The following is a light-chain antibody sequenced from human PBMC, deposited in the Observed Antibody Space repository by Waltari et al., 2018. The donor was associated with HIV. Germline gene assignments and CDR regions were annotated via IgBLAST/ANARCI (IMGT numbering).Light chain of an antibody. Sequence: QSALTQPPSASGSPGQSVTISCTGTSSDIGGYNFVSWYQQHPGKAPKLMIFEVSKRPSVCPVRFSGSKSGNTASLTVSGLQAEDEADYYCSSYAGSNNLVFGGGTKVTVL. V-gene: IGLV2-8*01. CDR3: SSYAGSNNLV. CDR2: EVS. J-gene: IGLJ2*01. CDR1: SSDIGGYNF.